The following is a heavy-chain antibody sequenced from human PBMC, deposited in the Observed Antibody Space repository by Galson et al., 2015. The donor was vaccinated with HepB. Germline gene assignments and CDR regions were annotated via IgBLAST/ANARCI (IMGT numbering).Heavy chain of an antibody. J-gene: IGHJ6*03. D-gene: IGHD4-11*01. CDR2: IIPILGIA. V-gene: IGHV1-69*10. Sequence: SVKVSCKASGGTFSSYAISWVRQAPGQGLEWMGGIIPILGIANYAQKFQGRVTITADKSTSTAYMELSSLRSEDTAVYYCASDYSNYPGLFFGHTMVQGSDSGDYYYMDVWGKGTTVTVSS. CDR3: ASDYSNYPGLFFGHTMVQGSDSGDYYYMDV. CDR1: GGTFSSYA.